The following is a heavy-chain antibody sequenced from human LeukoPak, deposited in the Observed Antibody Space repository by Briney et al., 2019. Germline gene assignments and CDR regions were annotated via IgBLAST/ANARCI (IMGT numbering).Heavy chain of an antibody. CDR3: ARHGQWLPFDP. V-gene: IGHV3-53*01. CDR1: GVIVSSNY. J-gene: IGHJ5*02. CDR2: LYSGGST. D-gene: IGHD6-19*01. Sequence: GGSLRLSCAASGVIVSSNYMGWVRQAPGKGLEWVSTLYSGGSTYYTYSVKGRFTISRDNSKHTLYLQMNSLRAEDTAVYYCARHGQWLPFDPWGQGTLVTVSS.